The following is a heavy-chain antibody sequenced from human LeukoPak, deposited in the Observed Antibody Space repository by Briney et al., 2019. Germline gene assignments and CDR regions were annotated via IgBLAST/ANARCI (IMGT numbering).Heavy chain of an antibody. CDR1: GFTFSSYG. D-gene: IGHD6-19*01. CDR2: IWYDGSNK. CDR3: ASSVAGTDATGDY. V-gene: IGHV3-33*01. Sequence: PGRSLRLSCAASGFTFSSYGMHWVRHAPGKGLEWVAVIWYDGSNKYYADSVKDRFTISRDNSKNTLYLQMNSLRAEDTAVYYCASSVAGTDATGDYWGQGTLVTVSS. J-gene: IGHJ4*02.